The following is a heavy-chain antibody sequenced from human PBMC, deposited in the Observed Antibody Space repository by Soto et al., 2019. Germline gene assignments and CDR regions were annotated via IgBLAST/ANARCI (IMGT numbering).Heavy chain of an antibody. V-gene: IGHV3-33*01. Sequence: QVQLVESGGGVVQPGRSLRLSCAASGFTFSSYGMHWVRQAPGKGLEWVAVIWYDGSNKYYADSVKGRFTISRDNSKNTLYLQMNSLRAEDTAVYYCARATVGGPYVLHYWGQGTLVTVSS. CDR3: ARATVGGPYVLHY. J-gene: IGHJ4*02. CDR1: GFTFSSYG. D-gene: IGHD4-4*01. CDR2: IWYDGSNK.